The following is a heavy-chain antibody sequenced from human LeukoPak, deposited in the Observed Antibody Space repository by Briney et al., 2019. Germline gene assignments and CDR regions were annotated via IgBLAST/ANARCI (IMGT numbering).Heavy chain of an antibody. CDR1: GFTFSNYS. D-gene: IGHD3-3*01. CDR2: ISSSSTTI. CDR3: AKPGGPYYDFWSGRAGAYYFDY. J-gene: IGHJ4*02. V-gene: IGHV3-48*01. Sequence: PGGSLRLSCAASGFTFSNYSMDWVRQAPGKGLEWVSYISSSSTTIYYADSVKGRFTISRDNAKNSLYLQMNSLRAEDTAVYYCAKPGGPYYDFWSGRAGAYYFDYWGQGTLVTVSS.